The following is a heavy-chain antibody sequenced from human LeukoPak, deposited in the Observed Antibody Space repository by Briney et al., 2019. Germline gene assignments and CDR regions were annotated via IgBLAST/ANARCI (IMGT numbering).Heavy chain of an antibody. D-gene: IGHD3-3*01. Sequence: GGSLGLSCAASGFTVSNNYMSWVRQAPGKKLEWVSDIYSDGTTFYADSVKGRFTISRDNSKNTLYLQMNSLRAEDTAVYHCARYDFILISYFDLWGRGALVTVSS. CDR2: IYSDGTT. V-gene: IGHV3-53*01. CDR1: GFTVSNNY. J-gene: IGHJ2*01. CDR3: ARYDFILISYFDL.